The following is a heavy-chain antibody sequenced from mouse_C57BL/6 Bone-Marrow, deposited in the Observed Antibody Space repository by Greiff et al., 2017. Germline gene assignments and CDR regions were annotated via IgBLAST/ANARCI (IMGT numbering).Heavy chain of an antibody. V-gene: IGHV1-55*01. Sequence: QVQLQQPGAELVKPGASVKMSCKASGYTFTSYWITWVKQRPGQGLEWIGDIYPGSGSTNYTEKFKSKATLTVDTSPSTAYLQLSSLTSDDSAVYYCARPYYSNYWYFDVWGTGTTVTVSS. CDR3: ARPYYSNYWYFDV. J-gene: IGHJ1*03. CDR2: IYPGSGST. D-gene: IGHD2-5*01. CDR1: GYTFTSYW.